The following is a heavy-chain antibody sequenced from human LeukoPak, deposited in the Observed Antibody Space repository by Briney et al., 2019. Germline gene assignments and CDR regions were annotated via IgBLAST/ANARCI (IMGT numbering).Heavy chain of an antibody. J-gene: IGHJ6*03. CDR1: GGSISSSSYY. CDR3: ASVRRGFGEFSKYYSYYYMDV. D-gene: IGHD3-10*01. CDR2: IYYSGST. V-gene: IGHV4-39*01. Sequence: SETLSLPCTVSGGSISSSSYYWGWIRPPPGKGLEWIGSIYYSGSTYHNPSLKSRVTISVDTSKNQFSLRLSSVTAADTAVYYCASVRRGFGEFSKYYSYYYMDVWGKGTTVTISS.